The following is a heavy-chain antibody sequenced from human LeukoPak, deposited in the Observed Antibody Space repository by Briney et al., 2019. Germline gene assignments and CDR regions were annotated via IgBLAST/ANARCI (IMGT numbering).Heavy chain of an antibody. CDR1: GGSISSSSYY. V-gene: IGHV4-39*01. Sequence: PSETLSLTCTVSGGSISSSSYYWGWIRQPPGKGLEWIGSIYYSWSTSYNPALKSRVNISVDPAKNQFSLRLSSVTAADTAVYYCARHPYDYGDYRRGRTWGQGTLVTVSS. D-gene: IGHD4-17*01. J-gene: IGHJ5*02. CDR2: IYYSWST. CDR3: ARHPYDYGDYRRGRT.